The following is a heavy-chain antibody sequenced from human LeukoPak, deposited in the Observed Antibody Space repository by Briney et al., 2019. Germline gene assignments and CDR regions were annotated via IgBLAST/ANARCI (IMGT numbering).Heavy chain of an antibody. D-gene: IGHD2-8*01. J-gene: IGHJ1*01. Sequence: GGSLRLSCAASGFTFSSYAMSWVRQAPGKGLEWVSAISGSGGSTYYADSVKGRFTISRDNSKNTLYLQMNSLRAEDTAVYYCARGSGYCTNGVCDEYFQHWGQGTLVTVSS. V-gene: IGHV3-23*01. CDR2: ISGSGGST. CDR1: GFTFSSYA. CDR3: ARGSGYCTNGVCDEYFQH.